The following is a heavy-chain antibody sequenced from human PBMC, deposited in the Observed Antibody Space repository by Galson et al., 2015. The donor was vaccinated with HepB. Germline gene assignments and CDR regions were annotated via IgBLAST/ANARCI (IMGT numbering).Heavy chain of an antibody. CDR2: INPSGGST. Sequence: SVKVSCKASGYTFTSYYMHWVRQAPGQGLEWMGIINPSGGSTSYAQKFQGRVTMTRDTSTSTVYMELNSLRAEDTAVYYCAKILSVTEHYWYGMDVWGQGATVTVSS. CDR1: GYTFTSYY. V-gene: IGHV1-46*01. CDR3: AKILSVTEHYWYGMDV. D-gene: IGHD2-21*02. J-gene: IGHJ6*02.